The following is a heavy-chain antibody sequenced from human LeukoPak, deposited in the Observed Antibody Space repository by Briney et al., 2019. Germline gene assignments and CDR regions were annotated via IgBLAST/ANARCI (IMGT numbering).Heavy chain of an antibody. CDR1: GYSISSGYY. D-gene: IGHD3-9*01. J-gene: IGHJ4*02. CDR3: ARGAISDWSSSPFDY. Sequence: SETLSLTCTVSGYSISSGYYWGWIRQPPGKGLEWIGNIYNSGSTYYNPSLKSRVTISVDTSKNQFSLKLSSVTAADTAVYYCARGAISDWSSSPFDYWGQGTLVTVSS. V-gene: IGHV4-38-2*02. CDR2: IYNSGST.